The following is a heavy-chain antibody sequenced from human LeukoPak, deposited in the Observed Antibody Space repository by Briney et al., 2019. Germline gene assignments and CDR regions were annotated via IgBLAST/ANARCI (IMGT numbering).Heavy chain of an antibody. CDR3: ARGPYTMVRGGIITYFDY. Sequence: GGSLRLSCAASGFTFSSYSMNWVRQAPGKGLEWVSYISSSSSTIYYADSVKGRFTISRDNAKNSLYLQMNSLRAEDTAVYYCARGPYTMVRGGIITYFDYWGQGTLVTVSS. J-gene: IGHJ4*02. CDR1: GFTFSSYS. D-gene: IGHD3-10*01. CDR2: ISSSSSTI. V-gene: IGHV3-48*04.